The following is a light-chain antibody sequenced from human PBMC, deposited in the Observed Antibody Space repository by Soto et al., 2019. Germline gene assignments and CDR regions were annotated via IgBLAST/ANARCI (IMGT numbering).Light chain of an antibody. CDR1: QNIDNY. Sequence: PSKLSASVGDRVTVSWGSSQNIDNYLNWYQRKPGKPPKLLIYSASTLQSGVPSRFIGSGSGTDFSLTISSLQPAAFPTYHCQQSYRFPRTFARGTKVDIK. J-gene: IGKJ1*01. CDR3: QQSYRFPRT. CDR2: SAS. V-gene: IGKV1-39*01.